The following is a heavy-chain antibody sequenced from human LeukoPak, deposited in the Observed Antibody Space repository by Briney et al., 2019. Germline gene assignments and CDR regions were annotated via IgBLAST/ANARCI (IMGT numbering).Heavy chain of an antibody. CDR3: ADSSGWS. J-gene: IGHJ4*02. CDR2: ISSSSSYI. V-gene: IGHV3-21*01. CDR1: GFTLSSNA. D-gene: IGHD6-19*01. Sequence: GGSLRLSCAASGFTLSSNAMNWVRRAQGKGLEWVSSISSSSSYIYYADSVKGRFTISRDNAKNSLYLQMNSLRAEDTAVYYCADSSGWSWGQGTLVTVSS.